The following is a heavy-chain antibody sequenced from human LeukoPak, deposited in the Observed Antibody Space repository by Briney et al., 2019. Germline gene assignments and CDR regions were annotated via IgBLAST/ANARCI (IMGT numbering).Heavy chain of an antibody. D-gene: IGHD4-11*01. CDR3: ARDRLPASADAFDI. CDR1: GYTFTGYY. CDR2: INPNSGGT. J-gene: IGHJ3*02. Sequence: ASVKVSCKASGYTFTGYYMHWVRQAPGQGLEWMGWINPNSGGTNYAQKFQGRVTMTRDTSISTAYMELSRLRSDDTAVYYCARDRLPASADAFDIWGQGTMVTVSS. V-gene: IGHV1-2*02.